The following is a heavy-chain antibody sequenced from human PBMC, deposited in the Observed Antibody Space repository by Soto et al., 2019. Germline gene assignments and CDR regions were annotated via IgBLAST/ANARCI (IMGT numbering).Heavy chain of an antibody. J-gene: IGHJ6*02. D-gene: IGHD3-22*01. Sequence: GASVKVSCKASGGTFSSYAISWVRQAPGQGLEWMGGIIPIFGTANYAQKFQGRVTITADESTSTAYMELSSLRSEDTAVYYCARGYFDPKRIYYYYYYGMDVWGQGTTVTVSS. V-gene: IGHV1-69*13. CDR2: IIPIFGTA. CDR1: GGTFSSYA. CDR3: ARGYFDPKRIYYYYYYGMDV.